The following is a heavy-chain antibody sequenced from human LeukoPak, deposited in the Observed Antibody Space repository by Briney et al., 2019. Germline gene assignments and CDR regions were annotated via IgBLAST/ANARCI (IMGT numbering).Heavy chain of an antibody. CDR3: AKDRSIHSGIESSPLPNLEDDY. CDR2: ITGGDSTSTITGDST. D-gene: IGHD1-26*01. Sequence: GGSLRLSCAASGLTFSSSAMSWVRQAPGKGLEWVSTITGGDSTSTITGDSTYYADSVKGRFTISRDNSKNTLYLQMNSLRAEDTAVYYCAKDRSIHSGIESSPLPNLEDDYWGQGTLVTVSS. CDR1: GLTFSSSA. J-gene: IGHJ4*02. V-gene: IGHV3-23*01.